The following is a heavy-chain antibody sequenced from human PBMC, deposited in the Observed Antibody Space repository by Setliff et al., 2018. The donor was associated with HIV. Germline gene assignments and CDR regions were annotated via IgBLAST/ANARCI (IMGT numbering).Heavy chain of an antibody. CDR2: ISGSYR. CDR3: AKSLNYYYYYMDV. J-gene: IGHJ6*03. V-gene: IGHV3-23*01. CDR1: GFTLRSYA. Sequence: SCAASGFTLRSYAMSWVRQAPGKGLEWVSVISGSYRYYVDSVKGRFTISRDNSKNTMFLQMNSLRAEDTAVYYCAKSLNYYYYYMDVWGKGTTVTVSS.